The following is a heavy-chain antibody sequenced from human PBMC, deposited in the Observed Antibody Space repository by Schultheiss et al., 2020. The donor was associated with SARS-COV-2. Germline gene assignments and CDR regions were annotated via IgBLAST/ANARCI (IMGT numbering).Heavy chain of an antibody. CDR2: ISGRGDSR. J-gene: IGHJ4*02. D-gene: IGHD1-20*01. V-gene: IGHV3-23*01. CDR3: AKSFLAYNWYDYYFDH. Sequence: GGSLRLSCAASGFTFSSYAMSWVRQAPGKGLEWVSGISGRGDSRDYADSVKGRLTISRDNSKNTVYLQVNGLRAEDTAIYYCAKSFLAYNWYDYYFDHWGQGTPVTVSS. CDR1: GFTFSSYA.